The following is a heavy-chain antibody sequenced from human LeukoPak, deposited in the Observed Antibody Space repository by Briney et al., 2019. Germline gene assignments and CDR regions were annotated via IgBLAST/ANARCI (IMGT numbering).Heavy chain of an antibody. V-gene: IGHV4-59*12. J-gene: IGHJ4*02. D-gene: IGHD4-11*01. CDR1: GGSISSYY. Sequence: SETLSLTCTVSGGSISSYYWSWIRQPPGKGLEWIGYIYYSGSTNYNPSLKSRVTISVDTSKNQFSLKLTSVTAADTAVYYCAILQRFTPLTPDYWGQGTLVTVSS. CDR2: IYYSGST. CDR3: AILQRFTPLTPDY.